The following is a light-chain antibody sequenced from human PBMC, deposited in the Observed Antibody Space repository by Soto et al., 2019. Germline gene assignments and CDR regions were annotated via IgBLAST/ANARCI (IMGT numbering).Light chain of an antibody. CDR1: KNDIGVYDF. J-gene: IGLJ1*01. V-gene: IGLV2-8*01. CDR2: EVV. Sequence: VLAHPPSASGSPGQSVTISCTGTKNDIGVYDFVSWYQHHPGKAPRLIIYEVVQRPSGVPDRFSGSKSGNTASLTVSGLQAADEADYFCKSYAGSNTYVFGSGTKVTVL. CDR3: KSYAGSNTYV.